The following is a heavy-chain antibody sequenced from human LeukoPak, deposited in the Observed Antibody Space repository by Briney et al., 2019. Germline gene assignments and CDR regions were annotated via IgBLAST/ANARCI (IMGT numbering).Heavy chain of an antibody. CDR2: ISSSSSTI. V-gene: IGHV3-48*01. CDR3: ARDTHYYGSGSPAFDL. J-gene: IGHJ3*01. D-gene: IGHD3-10*01. CDR1: GFTFSSYS. Sequence: GGSLRLSCAASGFTFSSYSMNWVRQAPGKGLEWVSYISSSSSTIYYADSVKGRFTISRDNAKNSLYLQLNSLRAEDTALYYCARDTHYYGSGSPAFDLWGRGTMVTVSS.